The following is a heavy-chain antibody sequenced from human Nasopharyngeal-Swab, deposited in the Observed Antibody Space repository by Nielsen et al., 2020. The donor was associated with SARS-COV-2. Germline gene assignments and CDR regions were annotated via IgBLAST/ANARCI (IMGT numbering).Heavy chain of an antibody. V-gene: IGHV4-38-2*02. CDR1: GYSINFGYY. CDR3: AREARRSAWWSNSYSGMDV. J-gene: IGHJ6*02. CDR2: ISHSGNP. D-gene: IGHD6-19*01. Sequence: GSLRLSCTVSGYSINFGYYWGWIRQPPGRGLELIASISHSGNPYYNPSLKSRVTISVDTSKNQFSLKVTSVTAADTAVYYCAREARRSAWWSNSYSGMDVWGQGTTVTVSS.